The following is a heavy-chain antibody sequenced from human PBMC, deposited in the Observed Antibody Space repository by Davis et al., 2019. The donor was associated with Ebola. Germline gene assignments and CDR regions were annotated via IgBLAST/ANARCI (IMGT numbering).Heavy chain of an antibody. CDR2: IYTGGST. J-gene: IGHJ3*02. CDR1: GFTVTDNF. D-gene: IGHD4-11*01. CDR3: ARGSVNDAFEN. V-gene: IGHV3-53*01. Sequence: GGSLRPSCAVSGFTVTDNFMTWVRQAPGKVLEWVSIIYTGGSTYYAGAVKGRFTISRDNSKNTLYLQMNSLRADDTALYYCARGSVNDAFENWCQGTMVTVSS.